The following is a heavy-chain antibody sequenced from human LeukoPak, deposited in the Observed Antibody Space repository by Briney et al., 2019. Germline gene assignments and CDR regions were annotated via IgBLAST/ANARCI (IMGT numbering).Heavy chain of an antibody. J-gene: IGHJ4*02. CDR2: IKQDGSEK. CDR3: ARIPEYSSSWFFDY. D-gene: IGHD6-13*01. V-gene: IGHV3-7*01. Sequence: GGSLGLSCAASGFTFSSYWMSWVRQAPGKGLEWVANIKQDGSEKYYVDSVKGRFTISRDNAKNSLYLQMNSLRAEDTAVYYCARIPEYSSSWFFDYWGQGTLVTVSS. CDR1: GFTFSSYW.